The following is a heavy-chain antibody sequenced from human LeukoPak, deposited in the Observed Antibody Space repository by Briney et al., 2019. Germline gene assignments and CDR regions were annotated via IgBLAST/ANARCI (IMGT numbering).Heavy chain of an antibody. J-gene: IGHJ4*02. D-gene: IGHD1-26*01. CDR1: GYSISSGYY. CDR3: ARVQYSGSYCDY. V-gene: IGHV4-38-2*02. CDR2: IYHSGST. Sequence: PETLSLTCTVSGYSISSGYYWGWIRQPPGKGLEWIGSIYHSGSTNYNPSLKSRVTISVDKSKNQFSLKLSSVTAADTAVYYCARVQYSGSYCDYWGQGTLVTVSS.